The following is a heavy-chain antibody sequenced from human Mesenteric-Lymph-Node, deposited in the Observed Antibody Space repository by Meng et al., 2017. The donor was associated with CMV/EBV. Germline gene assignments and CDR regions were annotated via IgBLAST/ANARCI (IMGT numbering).Heavy chain of an antibody. CDR3: ARAVRFSDFWSGYYNGGYYYYYGMDV. Sequence: GSLRLSCTVSGGSISSSSYYWGWIRQPPGKGLEWIGSVYHSGSTYYNPSLKSRVTISVETSKNQFSLKLTSVTAADTAVYYCARAVRFSDFWSGYYNGGYYYYYGMDVWGQGTTVTVSS. V-gene: IGHV4-39*07. J-gene: IGHJ6*02. CDR2: VYHSGST. D-gene: IGHD3-3*01. CDR1: GGSISSSSYY.